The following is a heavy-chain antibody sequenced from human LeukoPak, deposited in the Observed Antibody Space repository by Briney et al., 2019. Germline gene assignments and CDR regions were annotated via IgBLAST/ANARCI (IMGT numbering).Heavy chain of an antibody. D-gene: IGHD6-13*01. J-gene: IGHJ4*02. V-gene: IGHV4-59*08. CDR1: GGSISGYY. CDR3: ARHGSSYSFDC. Sequence: SETLSLTCTVSGGSISGYYWSWIRQPPGKGLEWIDYITYSGSTNYNPSLESRVTMSVDTSKNQFSLRLSSVTAADTAVYYCARHGSSYSFDCWGQGILVTVSS. CDR2: ITYSGST.